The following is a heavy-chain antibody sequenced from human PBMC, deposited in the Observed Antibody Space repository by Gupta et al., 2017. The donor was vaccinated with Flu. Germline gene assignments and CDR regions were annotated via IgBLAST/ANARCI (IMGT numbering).Heavy chain of an antibody. D-gene: IGHD3-3*01. CDR3: ARDHRQRQFLERFIDL. CDR1: GFNFNRYD. J-gene: IGHJ5*02. V-gene: IGHV3-30*03. Sequence: QMHLVESGGGVVRPGKSLRLSCAGSGFNFNRYDIHWVRQAPGKGLEWVAAISHDGNNKFYGDSVRGRFTISRDNTENTVQLQMNSLRGDDTALYYCARDHRQRQFLERFIDLWGQGTLVTVSS. CDR2: ISHDGNNK.